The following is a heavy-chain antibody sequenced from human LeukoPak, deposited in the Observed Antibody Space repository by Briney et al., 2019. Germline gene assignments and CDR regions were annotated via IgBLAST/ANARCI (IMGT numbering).Heavy chain of an antibody. Sequence: GGSLRLSCAASGFTFTNAWMSWVRQAPGKGLEWVSVVYSGGSTYYADSVKGRFTISRDNSKNTLYLQMNSLRAEDTAVYYCARVPSIHYYYYGMDVWGQGTTVTVSS. CDR2: VYSGGST. V-gene: IGHV3-53*01. CDR1: GFTFTNAW. D-gene: IGHD2-2*02. J-gene: IGHJ6*02. CDR3: ARVPSIHYYYYGMDV.